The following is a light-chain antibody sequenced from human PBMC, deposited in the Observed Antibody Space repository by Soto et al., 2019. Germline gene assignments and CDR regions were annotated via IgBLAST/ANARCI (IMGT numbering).Light chain of an antibody. CDR3: QQYASSPRT. CDR2: GAS. Sequence: EIVLTQSPGTLSLSPGERATLFCRASQSFTTSQLAWYQQRPGQAPRVLIFGASRRATGIPDRFSGSGSGTDFPLTISRLEPEDSAVYSCQQYASSPRTFGQGTTVEIK. J-gene: IGKJ1*01. CDR1: QSFTTSQ. V-gene: IGKV3-20*01.